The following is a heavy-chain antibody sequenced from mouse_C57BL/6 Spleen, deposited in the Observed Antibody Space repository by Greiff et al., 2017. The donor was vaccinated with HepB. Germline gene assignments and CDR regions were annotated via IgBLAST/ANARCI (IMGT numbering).Heavy chain of an antibody. CDR1: GYSITSGYY. J-gene: IGHJ4*01. CDR2: ISYDGSN. V-gene: IGHV3-6*01. CDR3: ARDDYDYDVHYYAMDY. D-gene: IGHD2-4*01. Sequence: EVQLVESGPGLVKPSQSLSLTCSVTGYSITSGYYWNWIRQFPGNKLEWMGYISYDGSNNYNPSLKNRISITRDTSKNQFFLKLNSVTTEDTATYYCARDDYDYDVHYYAMDYWGQGTSVTVSS.